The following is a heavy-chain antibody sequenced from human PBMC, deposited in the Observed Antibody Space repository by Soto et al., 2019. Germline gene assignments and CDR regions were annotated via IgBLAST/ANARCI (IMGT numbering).Heavy chain of an antibody. V-gene: IGHV4-39*01. Sequence: QLQLQESGPGLVKPSETLSLTCTVSGGSISSSSYYWGWIRQPPGKGLEWIGSIYYSGSTYYNPSLKRRVTISVHTSKNQFSLKLSSVTAADTDVYYCARHRPSFGVAMGWFDPWGQGTLVTVSS. CDR2: IYYSGST. J-gene: IGHJ5*02. D-gene: IGHD3-3*01. CDR1: GGSISSSSYY. CDR3: ARHRPSFGVAMGWFDP.